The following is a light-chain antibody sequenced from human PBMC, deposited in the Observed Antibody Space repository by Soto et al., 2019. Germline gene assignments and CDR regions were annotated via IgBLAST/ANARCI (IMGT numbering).Light chain of an antibody. CDR3: GAWDGSLRAGL. V-gene: IGLV1-51*02. CDR1: SSNIGSSY. CDR2: EDN. J-gene: IGLJ1*01. Sequence: QSVLTQPPSVSAAPGLKVTISCSGSSSNIGSSYVSWYQQFPGTAPKLLIFEDNKRPSGIPDRFSGSKSGTSATLAITGLQTGDEADYYCGAWDGSLRAGLFVTGTKVTV.